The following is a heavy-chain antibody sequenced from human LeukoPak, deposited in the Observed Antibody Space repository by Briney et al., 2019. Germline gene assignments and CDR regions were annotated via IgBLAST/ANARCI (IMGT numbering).Heavy chain of an antibody. Sequence: QTGGSLRLSCAASGFTVSSNYMSWVCQAPGKGLEWVSVIYSGGSTYYADSVKGRFTISRDNSKNTLYLQMNSLRAEDTAVYYCAKDGLVPEEAVAGYYFDYWGQGTLVTVSS. J-gene: IGHJ4*02. CDR3: AKDGLVPEEAVAGYYFDY. V-gene: IGHV3-53*05. CDR1: GFTVSSNY. CDR2: IYSGGST. D-gene: IGHD6-19*01.